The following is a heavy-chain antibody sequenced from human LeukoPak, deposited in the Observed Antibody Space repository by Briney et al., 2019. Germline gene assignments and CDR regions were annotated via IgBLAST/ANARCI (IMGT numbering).Heavy chain of an antibody. CDR3: AKAAARRGRLNYFDY. CDR2: ISGSGGST. V-gene: IGHV3-23*01. J-gene: IGHJ4*02. CDR1: GFTLSSYA. Sequence: GGSLTLSCAASGFTLSSYAMSWVRQAPGKGLEWVSAISGSGGSTYYADSVKGRFTISRDNSKNTLYLQMNSLRAEDTAVYYCAKAAARRGRLNYFDYWGQGTLVTVSS. D-gene: IGHD3-10*01.